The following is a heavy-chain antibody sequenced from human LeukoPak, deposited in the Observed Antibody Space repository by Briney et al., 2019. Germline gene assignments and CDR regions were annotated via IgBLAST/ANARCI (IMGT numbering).Heavy chain of an antibody. V-gene: IGHV3-66*01. CDR2: IYSGGST. CDR1: GSTVSSNY. Sequence: GGSLRLSCAVSGSTVSSNYMTWVRQAPGKGLEWVSVIYSGGSTFYADSATGRFTISRDNCKNTLYLQMNSLRVDDTAVYYCTSREYGGNSPAFDFWGQGTRVTVSS. J-gene: IGHJ3*01. D-gene: IGHD4-23*01. CDR3: TSREYGGNSPAFDF.